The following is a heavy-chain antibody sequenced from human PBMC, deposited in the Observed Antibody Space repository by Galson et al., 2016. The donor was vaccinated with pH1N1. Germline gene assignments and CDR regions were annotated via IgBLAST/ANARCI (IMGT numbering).Heavy chain of an antibody. CDR3: ARHSPGRAVGGFDC. Sequence: CAISGDSVSSNSAAWNWIRQSPSRGLEWLGRTYYRSKWFYNYAVSVQGRITIDPDTSKNQFSLQLNSVTPEDTAVYYCARHSPGRAVGGFDCGGQGTLVTVSS. J-gene: IGHJ4*02. CDR2: TYYRSKWFY. CDR1: GDSVSSNSAA. V-gene: IGHV6-1*01. D-gene: IGHD6-19*01.